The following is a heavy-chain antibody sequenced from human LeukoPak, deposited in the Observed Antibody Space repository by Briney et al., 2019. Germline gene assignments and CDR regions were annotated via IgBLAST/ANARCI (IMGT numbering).Heavy chain of an antibody. Sequence: SETLSLTCTVSGGSISSSSYYWGWIRQPPGKGLEWFGSIYYSGSTYYNPSLKSRVTISVDTSKNQFSLKLSSVTAADTAVYYCARSMIVVVSWGQGTLVTVSS. CDR2: IYYSGST. D-gene: IGHD3-22*01. V-gene: IGHV4-39*01. CDR3: ARSMIVVVS. CDR1: GGSISSSSYY. J-gene: IGHJ4*02.